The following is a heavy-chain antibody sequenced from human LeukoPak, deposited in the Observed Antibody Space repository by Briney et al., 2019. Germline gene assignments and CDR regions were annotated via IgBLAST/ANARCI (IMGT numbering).Heavy chain of an antibody. CDR3: ARVLTVRFGAKRAFDI. CDR1: GGSISSGSYY. J-gene: IGHJ3*02. Sequence: SQTLSLTCTVSGGSISSGSYYWSWIRQPAGKGLEWIGYIYYSGSTNYNPSLKSRVTISVDTSKNQFSLKLSSVTAADTAVYYCARVLTVRFGAKRAFDIWGQGTMVTVSS. CDR2: IYYSGST. V-gene: IGHV4-61*10. D-gene: IGHD3-10*01.